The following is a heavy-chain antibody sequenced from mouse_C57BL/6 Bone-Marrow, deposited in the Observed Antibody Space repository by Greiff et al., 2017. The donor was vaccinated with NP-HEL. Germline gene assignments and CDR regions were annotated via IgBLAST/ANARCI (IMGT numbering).Heavy chain of an antibody. Sequence: QVQLQQPGAELVMPGASVKLSCKASGYTFTSYWMHWVKQRPGQGLEWIGEIDPSDSYTNYNQKFKGKSTLTVDKSSSTAYMQLSSLTSEDSAVYYCARQDGYPAWFAYWGQGTLVTGSA. CDR3: ARQDGYPAWFAY. D-gene: IGHD2-3*01. V-gene: IGHV1-69*01. CDR2: IDPSDSYT. CDR1: GYTFTSYW. J-gene: IGHJ3*01.